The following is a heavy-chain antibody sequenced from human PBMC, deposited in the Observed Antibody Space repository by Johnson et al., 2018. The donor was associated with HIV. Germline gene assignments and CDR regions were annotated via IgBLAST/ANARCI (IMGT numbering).Heavy chain of an antibody. CDR1: GFTFSSYW. CDR3: ARDGGYGSV. J-gene: IGHJ3*01. D-gene: IGHD3-10*01. CDR2: ISWNSGSI. Sequence: ELQLVESGGGVVQPGRSLRLSCSASGFTFSSYWMHWVRQAPGKGLVWVSGISWNSGSIGYADSVKGRFTISRDNAKNSRYLQMNSLRAEDTALYYCARDGGYGSVWGQGTMVTVSS. V-gene: IGHV3-9*01.